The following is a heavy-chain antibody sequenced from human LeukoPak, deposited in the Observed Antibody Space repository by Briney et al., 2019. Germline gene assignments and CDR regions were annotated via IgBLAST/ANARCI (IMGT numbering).Heavy chain of an antibody. Sequence: PSETLSLTCTVSGGSISSGGYYWSWIRQHPGKGLEGIGYIYYSGSTYYNPSLKSRVTISVDTSKNQFSLKLSSVTAADTAVYYCASGGVEMATITSAFDIWGQGTMVTVSS. J-gene: IGHJ3*02. D-gene: IGHD5-24*01. CDR2: IYYSGST. V-gene: IGHV4-31*03. CDR1: GGSISSGGYY. CDR3: ASGGVEMATITSAFDI.